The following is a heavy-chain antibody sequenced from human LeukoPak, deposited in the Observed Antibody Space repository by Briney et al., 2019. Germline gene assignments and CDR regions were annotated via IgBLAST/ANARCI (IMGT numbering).Heavy chain of an antibody. V-gene: IGHV1-2*02. Sequence: ASVKVSCKASGYTFTGYYMHWVRRAPGQGLEWMGWINPNSGGTNYAQKFQGRVIMTRDTSISTAYMELSRLRSDDTAVYYCARIDIVVVPAYDAFDIWGQGTMVTVSS. D-gene: IGHD2-2*01. CDR2: INPNSGGT. CDR3: ARIDIVVVPAYDAFDI. J-gene: IGHJ3*02. CDR1: GYTFTGYY.